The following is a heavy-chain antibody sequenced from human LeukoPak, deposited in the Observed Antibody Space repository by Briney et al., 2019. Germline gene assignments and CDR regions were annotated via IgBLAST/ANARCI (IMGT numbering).Heavy chain of an antibody. D-gene: IGHD3-22*01. CDR3: ARGISDDSSGYYYEVLFDY. V-gene: IGHV4-34*01. J-gene: IGHJ4*02. CDR2: ISHSGSTT. CDR1: GGSFSVYY. Sequence: PSETLSLTCAVYGGSFSVYYWSWIRQPPGKGLEWIGEISHSGSTTNYNPSLKSRVTISVDTSKNQFSLKLSSVTAADTAVYYCARGISDDSSGYYYEVLFDYWGQGTLVTVSS.